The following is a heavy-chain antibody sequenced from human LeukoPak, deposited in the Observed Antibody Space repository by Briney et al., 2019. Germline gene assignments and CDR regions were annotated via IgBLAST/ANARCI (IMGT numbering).Heavy chain of an antibody. CDR2: ISSSSTDI. D-gene: IGHD6-6*01. CDR3: ARQISSSSFSRTADKYYYYMDV. CDR1: GFTFGSYG. Sequence: KTGGSLRLSCADSGFTFGSYGMDWVRQAPGKGLEWVSSISSSSTDIYYTDSVKGRFTISRDNAKNSLYLQVNSLRAEDTAVYYCARQISSSSFSRTADKYYYYMDVWGKGTTVTVSS. J-gene: IGHJ6*03. V-gene: IGHV3-21*01.